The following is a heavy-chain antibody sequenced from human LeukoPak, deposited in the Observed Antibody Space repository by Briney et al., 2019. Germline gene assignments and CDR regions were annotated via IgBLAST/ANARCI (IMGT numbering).Heavy chain of an antibody. Sequence: GGSLRLSCAASGFTFSSYAMSWVRQAPGKGLEWASAISGSGGSTYYADSVKGRFTISRDNSKNTLYLQMNSLRAEDTAVYYCAKDRARATVTPFDYWGQGTLVTVSS. CDR3: AKDRARATVTPFDY. CDR2: ISGSGGST. V-gene: IGHV3-23*01. D-gene: IGHD4-17*01. CDR1: GFTFSSYA. J-gene: IGHJ4*02.